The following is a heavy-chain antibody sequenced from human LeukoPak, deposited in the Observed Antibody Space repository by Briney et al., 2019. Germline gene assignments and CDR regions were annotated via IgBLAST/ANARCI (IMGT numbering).Heavy chain of an antibody. CDR3: ARDGLHTAHFDY. J-gene: IGHJ4*02. D-gene: IGHD5-18*01. Sequence: GGSLRLSCAASGFTFSSYTMNWARQAPGKGLEWVSTVSGSSNIHYSDSVKGRFTISRDNARNSLYLQMNGLRDEDTAVYYCARDGLHTAHFDYWGQGTLVTVSS. CDR2: VSGSSNI. CDR1: GFTFSSYT. V-gene: IGHV3-48*02.